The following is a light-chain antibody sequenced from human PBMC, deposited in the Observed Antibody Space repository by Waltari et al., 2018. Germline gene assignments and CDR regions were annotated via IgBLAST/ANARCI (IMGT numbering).Light chain of an antibody. V-gene: IGLV2-23*01. CDR3: FSYAGRATGV. CDR1: SSDVGKYNL. CDR2: EGS. Sequence: QSALTQPASVSGSPGQSITISCTGTSSDVGKYNLVSWYQQHPGQAPKLMIYEGSQRPSGVSERFSGSKSGNTASLPISGLQAEDEADYYCFSYAGRATGVFGGGTKLTVL. J-gene: IGLJ2*01.